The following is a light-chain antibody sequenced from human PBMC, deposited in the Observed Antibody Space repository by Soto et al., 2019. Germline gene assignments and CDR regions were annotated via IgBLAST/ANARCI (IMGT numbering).Light chain of an antibody. Sequence: QSALTQPPSASGSPGQSVTISCTGTSSDVGGYDYVSWYQQHPGKAPKLLIYEVTQRPSGVPDRFSGSKSGNTASLTVSGLQAEDEADYYCSSYAGNNNLIFGPGTKVTVL. CDR1: SSDVGGYDY. CDR3: SSYAGNNNLI. J-gene: IGLJ1*01. CDR2: EVT. V-gene: IGLV2-8*01.